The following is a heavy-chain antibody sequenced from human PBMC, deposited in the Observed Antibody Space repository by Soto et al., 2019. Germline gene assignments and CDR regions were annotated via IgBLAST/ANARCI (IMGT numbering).Heavy chain of an antibody. J-gene: IGHJ4*02. D-gene: IGHD2-8*01. CDR1: GGSISSGDYY. V-gene: IGHV4-30-4*01. Sequence: QVQLQESGPGLVKPSQTLSLTCTVSGGSISSGDYYWSWIRQPPGKGLEWIGYIYYSGSTYYNPSLRSRVTIAVDTSKNQFSLKLSSVTAADTAVYYCVAFDGLADAFDYWGQGTLVTVSS. CDR3: VAFDGLADAFDY. CDR2: IYYSGST.